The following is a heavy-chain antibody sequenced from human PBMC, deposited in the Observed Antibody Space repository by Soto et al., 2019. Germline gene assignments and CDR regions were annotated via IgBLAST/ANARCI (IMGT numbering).Heavy chain of an antibody. CDR2: ISGSGGST. D-gene: IGHD2-2*01. CDR1: GFTFSSYA. V-gene: IGHV3-23*01. J-gene: IGHJ3*02. CDR3: AKSPTPDCSSTSCYLAVDAFDI. Sequence: GGSLRLSCAASGFTFSSYAMSWVRQAPGKGLEWVSAISGSGGSTYYADSVKGRFTISRDNSKNTLYLQMNSLRAEDTAVYYCAKSPTPDCSSTSCYLAVDAFDIWGQGTMVTVSS.